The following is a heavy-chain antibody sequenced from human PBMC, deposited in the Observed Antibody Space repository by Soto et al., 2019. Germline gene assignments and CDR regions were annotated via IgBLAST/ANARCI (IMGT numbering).Heavy chain of an antibody. CDR3: ARVYRCPVGGSCYSAGSDF. J-gene: IGHJ4*02. V-gene: IGHV1-2*04. D-gene: IGHD2-15*01. CDR2: INPNSGGT. Sequence: ASVKVSCKASGYTFTGYYMHWVRQAPGQGLEWMGWINPNSGGTNYAQKFQGWVTMTRDTSISTAYMELSRLRSDDTAVYYCARVYRCPVGGSCYSAGSDFWGQGTLVTVSS. CDR1: GYTFTGYY.